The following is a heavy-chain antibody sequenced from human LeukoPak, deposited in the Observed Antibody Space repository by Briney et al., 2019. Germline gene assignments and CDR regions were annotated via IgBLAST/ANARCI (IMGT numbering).Heavy chain of an antibody. CDR3: ARDGDCSSTSCYWDY. CDR1: GFTFSSYG. CDR2: IWYDGSNK. Sequence: GGSLRLSCAASGFTFSSYGMHWGRQAPGKGLEWVAVIWYDGSNKYYADSVKGRFTISRDNSKNTLYLQMNSLRAEDTAVYYCARDGDCSSTSCYWDYWGQGTLVTVSS. D-gene: IGHD2-2*03. V-gene: IGHV3-33*01. J-gene: IGHJ4*02.